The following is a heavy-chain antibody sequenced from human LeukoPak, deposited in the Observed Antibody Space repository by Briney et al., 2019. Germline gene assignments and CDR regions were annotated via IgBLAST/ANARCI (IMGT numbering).Heavy chain of an antibody. CDR1: GFTFGDYG. CDR3: ARDKVDFWSGYPTDYYYYMDV. CDR2: INWNGSSK. J-gene: IGHJ6*03. V-gene: IGHV3-20*04. D-gene: IGHD3-3*01. Sequence: GGSLRLSCAASGFTFGDYGMSWVRQAPGKGLEWVSGINWNGSSKYYADSVKGRFTISRDNAKNSLYLQMNRLRAEDTALYYCARDKVDFWSGYPTDYYYYMDVWGKGTTVTVSS.